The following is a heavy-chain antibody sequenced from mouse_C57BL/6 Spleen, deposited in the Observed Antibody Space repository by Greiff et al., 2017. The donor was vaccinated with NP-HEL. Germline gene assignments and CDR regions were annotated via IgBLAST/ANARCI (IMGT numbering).Heavy chain of an antibody. CDR2: ISSGSSTI. V-gene: IGHV5-17*01. D-gene: IGHD2-3*01. Sequence: EVKLVESGGGLVKPGGSLKLSCAASGFTFSDYGMHWVRQAPEKGLEWVAYISSGSSTIYYADTVKGRFTISRDNAKNTLFLQMTSLRSEDTAMYYCANDGYYVAWFAYWGQGTLVTVSA. CDR3: ANDGYYVAWFAY. J-gene: IGHJ3*01. CDR1: GFTFSDYG.